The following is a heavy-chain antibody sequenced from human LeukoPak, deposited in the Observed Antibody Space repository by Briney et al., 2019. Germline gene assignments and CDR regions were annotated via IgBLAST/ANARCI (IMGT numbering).Heavy chain of an antibody. Sequence: GGSLRLSCAASGFSVSNTYMSWVRQAPGKGLEWVSIIYSGGNTYYADSVKGRFTISRDNSKNTLYLQMNRLRPEATAVYYCARGTVTAPDYWGQGTLVTVSS. CDR1: GFSVSNTY. J-gene: IGHJ4*02. D-gene: IGHD2-21*02. V-gene: IGHV3-53*01. CDR2: IYSGGNT. CDR3: ARGTVTAPDY.